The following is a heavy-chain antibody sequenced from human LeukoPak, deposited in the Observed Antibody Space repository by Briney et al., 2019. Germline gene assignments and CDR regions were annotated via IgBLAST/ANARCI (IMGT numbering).Heavy chain of an antibody. D-gene: IGHD5-12*01. CDR1: GFTFTSSG. J-gene: IGHJ4*02. V-gene: IGHV3-30*02. Sequence: GGSLSLSCAASGFTFTSSGMHWVRQAPGQGLELVTFIRHDGSNRYYADSVKGRFTISRDNSENTLYLQMDSLRAEDTAVYFCAKDYVEATIKWGFDYWGQGTLVTVSS. CDR2: IRHDGSNR. CDR3: AKDYVEATIKWGFDY.